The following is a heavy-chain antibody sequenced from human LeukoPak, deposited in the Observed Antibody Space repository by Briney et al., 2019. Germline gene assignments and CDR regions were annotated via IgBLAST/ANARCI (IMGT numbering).Heavy chain of an antibody. J-gene: IGHJ6*02. V-gene: IGHV3-53*01. Sequence: GGSLRLSRAASRFTVSSNYMSWVRQAPGQGLEWVSVIYSGGSTYYADSVTGRFTFSTDNSKNTLYLQMNSLRAKDTAVYYCARGGIAAAGFGYCYYGMDVWGQGTTVTVSS. D-gene: IGHD6-13*01. CDR2: IYSGGST. CDR1: RFTVSSNY. CDR3: ARGGIAAAGFGYCYYGMDV.